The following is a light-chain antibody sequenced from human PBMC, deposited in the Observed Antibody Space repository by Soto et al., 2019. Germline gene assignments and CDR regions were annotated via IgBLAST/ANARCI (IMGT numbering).Light chain of an antibody. CDR2: GAS. CDR1: QSVSSSY. J-gene: IGKJ1*01. CDR3: QQYGSSPGT. Sequence: EIVLTQSTGTLSLSPGERATLSCRASQSVSSSYLAWYQQKPGQAPGLLIYGASSRATGIPDRFSGSGSGTDFTLTISRLEPEDFAVYYCQQYGSSPGTFGQGTKV. V-gene: IGKV3-20*01.